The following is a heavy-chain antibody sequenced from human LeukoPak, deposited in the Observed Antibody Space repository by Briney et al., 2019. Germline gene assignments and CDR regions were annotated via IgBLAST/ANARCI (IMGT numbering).Heavy chain of an antibody. V-gene: IGHV1-69*06. J-gene: IGHJ4*02. CDR2: TIPIFGTA. CDR1: GGTFSSYA. CDR3: ARDRDYGSGSPSFDY. D-gene: IGHD3-10*01. Sequence: SVKVSCKASGGTFSSYAISWVRQAPGQGLEWMGGTIPIFGTANYAQKFQGRVTITADKSTSTAYMELSSLRSEDTAVYYCARDRDYGSGSPSFDYWGQGTLVTVSS.